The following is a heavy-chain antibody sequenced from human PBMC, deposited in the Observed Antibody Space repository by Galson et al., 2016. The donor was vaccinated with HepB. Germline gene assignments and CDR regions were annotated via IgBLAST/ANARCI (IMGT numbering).Heavy chain of an antibody. CDR2: IYYRGTT. CDR1: VGSISSSSYF. J-gene: IGHJ3*01. CDR3: ARQDRAGLVNF. V-gene: IGHV4-39*01. D-gene: IGHD6-19*01. Sequence: TLSLTCTVSVGSISSSSYFWASTRQPPGKWLDWLGSIYYRGTTHYHPSLQSRVSISVAKSKNQFSLRLTSVRAADTTMYSCARQDRAGLVNFWGQGTMVTVSS.